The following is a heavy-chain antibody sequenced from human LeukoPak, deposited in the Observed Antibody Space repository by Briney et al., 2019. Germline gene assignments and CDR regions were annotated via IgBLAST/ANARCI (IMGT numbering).Heavy chain of an antibody. Sequence: PGGSLRLSCVGSGFTFSSHAMSWVRQAPEKGLEWVSGIYESGQTTHYADSVKGRFSISRDNSKNTLYLQMDSLRGEDTAIYHCAKDYRIGYSDHFDYWGQGALVTVSS. V-gene: IGHV3-23*01. CDR1: GFTFSSHA. CDR3: AKDYRIGYSDHFDY. CDR2: IYESGQTT. D-gene: IGHD2-21*01. J-gene: IGHJ4*02.